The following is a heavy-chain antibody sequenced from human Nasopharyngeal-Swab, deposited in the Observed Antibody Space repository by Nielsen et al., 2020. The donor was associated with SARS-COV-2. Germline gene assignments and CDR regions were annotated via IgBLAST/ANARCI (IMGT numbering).Heavy chain of an antibody. CDR3: AKGGHGYSYGLVDY. Sequence: SLKISCAASGFTFDDYAMHWVRQAPGKGLEWVSGISWNSGSIRYADSVKGRFTISRDNAKNSLYLQMNSLRAEDTALYYCAKGGHGYSYGLVDYWGQGTLVTVSS. CDR2: ISWNSGSI. V-gene: IGHV3-9*01. D-gene: IGHD5-18*01. CDR1: GFTFDDYA. J-gene: IGHJ4*02.